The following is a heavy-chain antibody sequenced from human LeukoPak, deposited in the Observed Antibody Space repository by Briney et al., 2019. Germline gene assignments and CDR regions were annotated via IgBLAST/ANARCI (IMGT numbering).Heavy chain of an antibody. V-gene: IGHV3-30*02. CDR1: GFTFSSYG. CDR2: IRYDGSNK. Sequence: GGSLRLSCAASGFTFSSYGMHWVRQAPGKGLEWVAFIRYDGSNKYYADSVKGRFTISRDNSKNTLYLQMNSLRAGDTAVYYCAKVASSYSSSDYWGQGTLVTVSS. D-gene: IGHD6-6*01. CDR3: AKVASSYSSSDY. J-gene: IGHJ4*02.